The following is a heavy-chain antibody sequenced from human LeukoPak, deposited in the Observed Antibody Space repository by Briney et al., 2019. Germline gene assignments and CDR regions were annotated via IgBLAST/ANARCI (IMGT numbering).Heavy chain of an antibody. D-gene: IGHD3-9*01. CDR3: ARQVYDILTGYQDYFDY. J-gene: IGHJ4*02. Sequence: GESLKISCKGSGYSFTSYWIGWVRQMPGKGLEWMGIIYPGDSDTRYSSSFQGQVTISADKSISTAYLQWSSLKASDTAMYYCARQVYDILTGYQDYFDYWGQGTLVTVSS. CDR2: IYPGDSDT. V-gene: IGHV5-51*01. CDR1: GYSFTSYW.